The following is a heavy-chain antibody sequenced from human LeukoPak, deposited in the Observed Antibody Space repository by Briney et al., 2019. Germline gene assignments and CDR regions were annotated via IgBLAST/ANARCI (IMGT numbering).Heavy chain of an antibody. CDR3: ASPTRYSSSWFDY. CDR2: ISSSSSTI. D-gene: IGHD6-13*01. Sequence: GGSLRLSCAASGFTLSSYSMNWVRQAPGKGLEWVSYISSSSSTIYYADSVKGRFTISRDNAKNSLYLQMNSLRDEDTAVYYCASPTRYSSSWFDYWGQGTLVTVSS. CDR1: GFTLSSYS. J-gene: IGHJ4*02. V-gene: IGHV3-48*02.